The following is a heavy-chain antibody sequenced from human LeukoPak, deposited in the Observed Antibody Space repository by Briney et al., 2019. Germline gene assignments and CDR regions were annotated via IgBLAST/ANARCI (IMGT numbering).Heavy chain of an antibody. CDR1: GVSFSGYY. CDR2: INHSGST. V-gene: IGHV4-34*01. CDR3: ARVDGSGWSRP. Sequence: SETLSLTCAVHGVSFSGYYWSWIRQPPGKGLEWIGEINHSGSTNYNPSLKSRVTISVDTSKNQFSLKLSSVTAADTAVHYCARVDGSGWSRPWGQGTLVTVSS. D-gene: IGHD6-19*01. J-gene: IGHJ5*02.